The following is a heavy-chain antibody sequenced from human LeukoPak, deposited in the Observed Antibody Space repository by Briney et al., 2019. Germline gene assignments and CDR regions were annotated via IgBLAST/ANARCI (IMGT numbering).Heavy chain of an antibody. CDR3: ARRTRPPNFDY. Sequence: SETLSLTCTVSGGSISSYYWSWIRQPPGKGLEWIGYIYYSGSTNYNPSLKSRVTISVDTSKNQFSLKLSSVTAADTAVYYCARRTRPPNFDYWGQGTLATVSS. V-gene: IGHV4-59*08. CDR2: IYYSGST. CDR1: GGSISSYY. J-gene: IGHJ4*02.